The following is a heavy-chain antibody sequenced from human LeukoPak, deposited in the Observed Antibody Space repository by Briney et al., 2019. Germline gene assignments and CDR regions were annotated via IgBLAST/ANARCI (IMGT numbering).Heavy chain of an antibody. CDR3: ANRINGFFQD. CDR1: GFTFSSHE. D-gene: IGHD2-15*01. V-gene: IGHV3-48*03. Sequence: GGSLRLSCAASGFTFSSHEMNWVRQAPGKGLEWVSYISSSGSTIHYADPVKGRFTISRDNAKNSLYLQMNSLSVEDTAVYYCANRINGFFQDWGQGTLVTVSS. J-gene: IGHJ1*01. CDR2: ISSSGSTI.